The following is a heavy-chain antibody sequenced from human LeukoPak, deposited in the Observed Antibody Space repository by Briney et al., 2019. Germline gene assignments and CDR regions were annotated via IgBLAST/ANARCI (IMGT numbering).Heavy chain of an antibody. V-gene: IGHV3-48*01. J-gene: IGHJ4*02. CDR3: ARQGGDILTGYLDY. CDR2: ISSSITTV. Sequence: GGSLRLSCAASGFTFSAYSMNWVRQAPGKGLEWVSYISSSITTVYYAASVRGRFTISRDNVKNSLYLQMNSLRAEDTAVYYCARQGGDILTGYLDYWGQGTLVTVSS. D-gene: IGHD3-9*01. CDR1: GFTFSAYS.